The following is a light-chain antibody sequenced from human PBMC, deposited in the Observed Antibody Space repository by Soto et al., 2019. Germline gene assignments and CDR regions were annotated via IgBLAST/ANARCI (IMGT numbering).Light chain of an antibody. CDR3: HQYATSPQT. CDR2: GPS. CDR1: QSVPKNY. V-gene: IGKV3-20*01. J-gene: IGKJ1*01. Sequence: EIVLTQSPGTLSLSPGERATLSCRASQSVPKNYLAWYQQKPGQAPRLLIYGPSSRATGIPDRFSGSGSGTDFTLGISRLEPEDFAVYYCHQYATSPQTFGQGTKVEIK.